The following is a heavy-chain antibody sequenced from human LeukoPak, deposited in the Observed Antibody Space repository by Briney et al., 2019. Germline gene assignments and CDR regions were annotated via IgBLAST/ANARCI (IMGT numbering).Heavy chain of an antibody. D-gene: IGHD1-26*01. CDR2: ISSSGSTI. V-gene: IGHV3-48*03. CDR3: ARRSGGWLDP. J-gene: IGHJ5*02. CDR1: GFTFSSYE. Sequence: PGGSLRLSCAASGFTFSSYEMNWVRQAPGKGLEWVSYISSSGSTIYYADSVKGGFTISRDNPKNSLYLQMNSLRDEDTAEYYCARRSGGWLDPWGQGTLVTVSS.